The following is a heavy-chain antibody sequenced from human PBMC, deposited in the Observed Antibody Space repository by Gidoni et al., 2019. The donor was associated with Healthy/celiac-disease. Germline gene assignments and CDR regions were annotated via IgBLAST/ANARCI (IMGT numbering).Heavy chain of an antibody. CDR2: INHRGST. V-gene: IGHV4-34*01. J-gene: IGHJ5*02. Sequence: QVQLQQWGAGLLKPSETLSLTCAVYGGSFSGYYWSWIRQPPGKGLEWIGEINHRGSTNYNPSLKSRVTISVDTSKNQFSLKLSSVTAADTAVYYCARGAEPHAGPWWFDPWGQGTLVTVSS. CDR1: GGSFSGYY. CDR3: ARGAEPHAGPWWFDP.